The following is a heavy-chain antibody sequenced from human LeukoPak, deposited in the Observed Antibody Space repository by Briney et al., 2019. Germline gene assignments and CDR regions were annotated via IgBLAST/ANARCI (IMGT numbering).Heavy chain of an antibody. V-gene: IGHV4-34*01. J-gene: IGHJ5*02. Sequence: SETLSLTCAVYGGSFSGYYWSWIRQPPGKGLEWIGEINHSGSTNYNPSLKSRVTISVDTSKNQFSLKLSSVTAADTAVYYCARDYGDYVFRWFDPWGQGTLVTVSS. D-gene: IGHD4-17*01. CDR3: ARDYGDYVFRWFDP. CDR2: INHSGST. CDR1: GGSFSGYY.